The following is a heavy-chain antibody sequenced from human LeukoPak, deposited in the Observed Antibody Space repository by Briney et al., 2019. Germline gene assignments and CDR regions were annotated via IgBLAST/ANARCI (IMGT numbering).Heavy chain of an antibody. J-gene: IGHJ4*02. CDR3: ARALYSSSWDFDY. CDR2: MNPNSGNT. D-gene: IGHD6-13*01. V-gene: IGHV1-8*01. CDR1: GYTFTSYD. Sequence: ASVKVSCKASGYTFTSYDINWVRQATGQGLEWMGWMNPNSGNTGYAQKFQGRVTITRDTSASTAYMELSSLRSEDTAVYYCARALYSSSWDFDYWGQGTLVTVSS.